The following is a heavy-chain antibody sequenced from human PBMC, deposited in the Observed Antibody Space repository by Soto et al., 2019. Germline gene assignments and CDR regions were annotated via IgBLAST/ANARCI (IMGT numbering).Heavy chain of an antibody. V-gene: IGHV4-59*01. Sequence: QLQLQESGPGLVKPSETLSLSCTVSGGSISTYYWSWIRQPPGKGLEWIGFIYYSGYTNYNPSLKRRFTISVDTSKSQLSRQLSSVTAADTDVYYCALTATIAEYYFVYWGRGTMGAVSS. CDR1: GGSISTYY. D-gene: IGHD5-12*01. J-gene: IGHJ4*02. CDR3: ALTATIAEYYFVY. CDR2: IYYSGYT.